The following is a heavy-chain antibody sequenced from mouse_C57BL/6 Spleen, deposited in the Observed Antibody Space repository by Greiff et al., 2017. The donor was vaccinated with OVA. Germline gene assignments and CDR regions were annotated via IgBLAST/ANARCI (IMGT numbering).Heavy chain of an antibody. CDR2: ISSGSSTI. CDR3: ARVDYSNYIGY. D-gene: IGHD2-5*01. V-gene: IGHV5-17*01. Sequence: EVKLVESGGGLVKPGGSLKLSCAASGFTFSDYGMHWVRQAPEKGLEWVAYISSGSSTIYYADTVKGRFTISRDNAMNTMFLQMTSLRTEDTAMYYYARVDYSNYIGYWGQGTTLTVSS. CDR1: GFTFSDYG. J-gene: IGHJ2*01.